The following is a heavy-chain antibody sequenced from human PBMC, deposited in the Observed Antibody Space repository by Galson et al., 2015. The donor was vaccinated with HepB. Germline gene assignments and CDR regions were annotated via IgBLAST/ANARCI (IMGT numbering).Heavy chain of an antibody. CDR2: ISYDGSNK. V-gene: IGHV3-30-3*01. D-gene: IGHD3-22*01. CDR1: GFTFSSYA. J-gene: IGHJ3*02. CDR3: ARLYYYDSSGHISPPTDAFDI. Sequence: SLRLSCAASGFTFSSYAMHWVRQAPGKGLEWVAVISYDGSNKYYADSVKGRFTISRDNSKNTLYLQMNSLRAEDTAVYYCARLYYYDSSGHISPPTDAFDIWGQGTMVTVSS.